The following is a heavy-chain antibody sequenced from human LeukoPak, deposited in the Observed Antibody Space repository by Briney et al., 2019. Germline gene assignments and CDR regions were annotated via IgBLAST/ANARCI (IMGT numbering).Heavy chain of an antibody. CDR1: GFTFSSYA. D-gene: IGHD5-18*01. Sequence: PGRSLRLSCAASGFTFSSYAMHWVRQAPGKGLEWVAVISYDGSNKYYADSAKGRFTISRDNSKNTLYLQKNSLRAEDTAVYYCARSSEWIQLWDYFDYWGQGTLVTVSS. J-gene: IGHJ4*02. CDR2: ISYDGSNK. CDR3: ARSSEWIQLWDYFDY. V-gene: IGHV3-30*04.